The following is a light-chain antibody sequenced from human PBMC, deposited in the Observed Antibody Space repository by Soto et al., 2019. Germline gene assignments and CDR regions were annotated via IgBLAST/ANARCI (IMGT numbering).Light chain of an antibody. CDR2: AAS. CDR1: QSISAY. J-gene: IGKJ3*01. V-gene: IGKV1-39*01. CDR3: QESYSTPAVT. Sequence: DSQMTQSPSSMSASVGDSVTITCRASQSISAYLNWYQQKPGKAPKLLIYAASRLQSGVPSRFSGSGSGTDFTLTISSLQPEDFATYYCQESYSTPAVTFGPGIKVDIK.